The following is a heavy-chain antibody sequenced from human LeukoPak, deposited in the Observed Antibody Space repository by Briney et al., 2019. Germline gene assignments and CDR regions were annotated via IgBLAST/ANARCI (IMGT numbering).Heavy chain of an antibody. CDR1: GFTFSSYS. V-gene: IGHV3-21*01. J-gene: IGHJ4*02. CDR3: ARDKLARSTYFDY. D-gene: IGHD2-2*01. CDR2: ISSSSSYI. Sequence: GGSLRLSCAASGFTFSSYSMNWVRQAPGKGLEWVSSISSSSSYIYYADSVKGRFTISRDNAKNSLYLQMNSLRAEDTAVYYCARDKLARSTYFDYWGQGTLVTVSS.